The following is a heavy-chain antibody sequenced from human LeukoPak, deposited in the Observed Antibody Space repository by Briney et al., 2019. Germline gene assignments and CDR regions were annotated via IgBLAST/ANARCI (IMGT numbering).Heavy chain of an antibody. CDR3: ARDGRGCSSTSCYYNYYYMDV. CDR1: GFTFSSYS. Sequence: GGSLRLSCAASGFTFSSYSMNWVRQAPGKGLEWVSYISSSSSTIYYADSVKGRFTISRDNSKNTLYLQMNSLRAEDTAVYYCARDGRGCSSTSCYYNYYYMDVWGKGTTVTVSS. CDR2: ISSSSSTI. D-gene: IGHD2-2*01. V-gene: IGHV3-48*01. J-gene: IGHJ6*03.